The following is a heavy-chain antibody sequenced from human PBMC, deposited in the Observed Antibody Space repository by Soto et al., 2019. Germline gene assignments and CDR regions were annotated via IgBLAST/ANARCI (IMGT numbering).Heavy chain of an antibody. CDR1: GGSFSNNY. CDR2: ISPSGTT. D-gene: IGHD3-10*01. J-gene: IGHJ4*02. Sequence: PSETLSLTCAVCGGSFSNNYWTWFRQPPGKGLEWIGEISPSGTTKYIPSLKSRGTISVDTSRKQFFLKVTSVSAADTAVYYCATSLWFGTQPEIWGPRTLVTVSS. CDR3: ATSLWFGTQPEI. V-gene: IGHV4-34*01.